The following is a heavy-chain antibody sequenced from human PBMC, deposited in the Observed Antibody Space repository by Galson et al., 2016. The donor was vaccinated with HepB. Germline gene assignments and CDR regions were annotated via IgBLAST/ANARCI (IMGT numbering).Heavy chain of an antibody. CDR1: GFTFSSSA. CDR2: IGSNGGTT. Sequence: SLRLSCAASGFTFSSSAMHWVRQAPGKGLEYVSAIGSNGGTTYYADSVKGRFTISRDNSKNTLYLQMNTLRAEDTAVYYCAGGSGWLIDYWGQGTLVTVSS. CDR3: AGGSGWLIDY. J-gene: IGHJ4*02. V-gene: IGHV3-64*04. D-gene: IGHD6-19*01.